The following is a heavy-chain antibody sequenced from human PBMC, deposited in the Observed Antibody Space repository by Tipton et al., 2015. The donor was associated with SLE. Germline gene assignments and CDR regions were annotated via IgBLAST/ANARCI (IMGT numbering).Heavy chain of an antibody. CDR3: ARGLSNRKSSSDTFDN. CDR1: GGSISGYY. D-gene: IGHD6-6*01. Sequence: TLSLTCTVSGGSISGYYWSWVRQPPGKGLEWIGYVHYSGSTNYNPSLKSRVTLSIETSKNQFSLKLSSVTAADTAVYYCARGLSNRKSSSDTFDNWGQGTMVTVSS. J-gene: IGHJ3*02. V-gene: IGHV4-59*12. CDR2: VHYSGST.